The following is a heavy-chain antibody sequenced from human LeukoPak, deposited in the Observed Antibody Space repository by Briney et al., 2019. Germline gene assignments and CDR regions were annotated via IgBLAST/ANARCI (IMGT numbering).Heavy chain of an antibody. J-gene: IGHJ6*02. D-gene: IGHD3-10*01. CDR2: ISGTSSYT. CDR3: AKVIRGGYGMDV. CDR1: GFTFSDYY. V-gene: IGHV3-11*06. Sequence: PGGSLRLSCAASGFTFSDYYMSWIRQAPGKGLEWVSYISGTSSYTTYADSVKGRFTISRDNAKNSLSLQLNSLRDEDTAVYFCAKVIRGGYGMDVWGQGTTVTVSS.